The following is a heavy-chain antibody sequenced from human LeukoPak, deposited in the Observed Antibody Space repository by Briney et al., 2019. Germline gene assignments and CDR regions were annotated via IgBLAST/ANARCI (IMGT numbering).Heavy chain of an antibody. J-gene: IGHJ4*02. D-gene: IGHD3-9*01. CDR2: IIPILDVI. CDR1: GGTFTNYA. CDR3: ARGGGVDILTGFQY. Sequence: ASVKVSCKASGGTFTNYAINWVRQAPGQGLEWMGRIIPILDVINYAQKFQGRGTITADQSTSTAYMELSSLRSEDPAVYYCARGGGVDILTGFQYWGQGTLVTVSS. V-gene: IGHV1-69*04.